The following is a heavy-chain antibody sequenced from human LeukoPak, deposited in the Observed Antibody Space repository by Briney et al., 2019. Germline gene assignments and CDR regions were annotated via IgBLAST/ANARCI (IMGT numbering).Heavy chain of an antibody. D-gene: IGHD2-2*01. V-gene: IGHV3-23*01. CDR2: IPGTSSPK. Sequence: GGSLRLSCVASGFTFRSCTMSWVRQAPGKGLEWVSSIPGTSSPKYYADSVKGRFTGSRDNSKNTLYLQMTSLRAEDTAIYYCAKNVGYCSSSSCSRQYFDSWGQGILVTVSS. CDR3: AKNVGYCSSSSCSRQYFDS. CDR1: GFTFRSCT. J-gene: IGHJ4*02.